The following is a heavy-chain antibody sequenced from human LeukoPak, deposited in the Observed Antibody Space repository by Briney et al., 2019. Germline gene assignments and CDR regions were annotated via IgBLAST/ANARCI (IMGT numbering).Heavy chain of an antibody. V-gene: IGHV3-23*01. Sequence: GGSLRLSCAASGITFSTYVMNWVRQAPGKGLEWVSGISSAGSTYYADSVKGRFTISGDNSKNTLYLQMNGLRAEDTAVYYCATSRRTFWYFDLWGRGTLVALS. CDR3: ATSRRTFWYFDL. J-gene: IGHJ2*01. CDR1: GITFSTYV. CDR2: ISSAGST.